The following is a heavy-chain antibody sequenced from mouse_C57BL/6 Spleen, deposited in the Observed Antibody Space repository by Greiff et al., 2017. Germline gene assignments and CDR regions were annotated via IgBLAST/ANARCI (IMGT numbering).Heavy chain of an antibody. D-gene: IGHD1-1*01. J-gene: IGHJ4*01. CDR1: GYTFTSYW. CDR3: AIDYYGSSPYAMDY. V-gene: IGHV1-74*01. Sequence: QVQLQQPGAELVKPGASVKVSCKASGYTFTSYWMHWVKQRPGQGLEWIGRIHPSDSDTNYNQKFKGKATLTVDKSSSTAYMQRSSLTSEDAAVYYCAIDYYGSSPYAMDYWGQGTSVTVSS. CDR2: IHPSDSDT.